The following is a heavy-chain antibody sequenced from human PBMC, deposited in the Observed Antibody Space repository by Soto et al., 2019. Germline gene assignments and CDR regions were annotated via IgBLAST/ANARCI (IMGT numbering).Heavy chain of an antibody. Sequence: HPGGSLRLSCAASGFNFRNYAMHWVRQAPGKGLEWVAVIWSDGSEKYYGASVKGRVTISRDNFKNTVSLQMNSLRVEDTAIYYCARDRGGGSIFGGHYGMDVWGEGTTVTVSS. CDR1: GFNFRNYA. J-gene: IGHJ6*04. CDR3: ARDRGGGSIFGGHYGMDV. D-gene: IGHD3-3*01. CDR2: IWSDGSEK. V-gene: IGHV3-33*01.